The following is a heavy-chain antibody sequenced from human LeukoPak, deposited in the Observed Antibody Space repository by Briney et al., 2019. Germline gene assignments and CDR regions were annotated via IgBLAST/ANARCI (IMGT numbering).Heavy chain of an antibody. V-gene: IGHV4-59*08. D-gene: IGHD6-13*01. CDR1: GGSISSYY. CDR2: IYYSGST. Sequence: SETLSLTCTVSGGSISSYYWSWIRQPPGKGLEWIGYIYYSGSTNYNPSLKSRVTISVDTSKNQFSLKLSSVTAADTAVYYCARGGYSSSWYEWFDPWGQGTLVTVSS. J-gene: IGHJ5*02. CDR3: ARGGYSSSWYEWFDP.